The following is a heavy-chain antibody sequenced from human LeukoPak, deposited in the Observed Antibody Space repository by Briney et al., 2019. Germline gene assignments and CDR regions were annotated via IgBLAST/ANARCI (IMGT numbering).Heavy chain of an antibody. CDR1: GYTFTGYY. CDR2: INPNSGGT. V-gene: IGHV1-2*02. J-gene: IGHJ4*02. CDR3: ARDQSGSYSLYYFDY. D-gene: IGHD1-26*01. Sequence: GASVKVSCKASGYTFTGYYMHWVRQAPGQGLEWMGWINPNSGGTNYAQKFQGRVTMTRDTSISTAYMELSRLRSVDTAVYYCARDQSGSYSLYYFDYWGQGTLVTVSS.